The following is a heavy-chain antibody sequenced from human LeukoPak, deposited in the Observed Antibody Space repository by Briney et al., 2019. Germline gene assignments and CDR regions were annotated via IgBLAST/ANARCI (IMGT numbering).Heavy chain of an antibody. J-gene: IGHJ2*01. Sequence: ASVKVSCKASGYTFTGYYMHWVRQAPGQGLEWMGWINPNSGGTNYAQKFQGWVTMTRDTSISTAYMELSRLRSDDTAVYYCARDAGGYDILTGHFDLWGRGTLVTVSS. V-gene: IGHV1-2*04. CDR2: INPNSGGT. CDR3: ARDAGGYDILTGHFDL. CDR1: GYTFTGYY. D-gene: IGHD3-9*01.